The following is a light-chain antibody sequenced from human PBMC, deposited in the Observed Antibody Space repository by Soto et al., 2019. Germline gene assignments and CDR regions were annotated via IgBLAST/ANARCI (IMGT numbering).Light chain of an antibody. CDR3: QQRSNWPTLT. V-gene: IGKV3-11*01. Sequence: EILMTQYPATLSVSPGERATLSCRASQSVSSKLAWYQQKPGQAPRLLIYGASTRATGIPARFSGSGSGTDFTLTISSLEPEDFAVYYCQQRSNWPTLTFGHGTRLEIK. CDR2: GAS. CDR1: QSVSSK. J-gene: IGKJ5*01.